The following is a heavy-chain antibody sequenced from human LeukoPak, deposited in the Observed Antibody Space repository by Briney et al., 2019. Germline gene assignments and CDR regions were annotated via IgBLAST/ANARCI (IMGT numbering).Heavy chain of an antibody. V-gene: IGHV3-66*01. D-gene: IGHD2-21*01. CDR3: ARDIPLGLFDY. Sequence: GGSLRLSCAASGFTVSSNYMSWVRQAPGKGLEWVSVIYSGGSTYYADSVKGRFTISRDNSKNTLYLQMNSLRAEDTAVYYCARDIPLGLFDYWGQGTLVTVSS. CDR2: IYSGGST. J-gene: IGHJ4*02. CDR1: GFTVSSNY.